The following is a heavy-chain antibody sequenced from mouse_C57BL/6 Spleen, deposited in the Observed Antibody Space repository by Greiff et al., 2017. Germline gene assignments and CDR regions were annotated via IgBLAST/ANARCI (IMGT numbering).Heavy chain of an antibody. J-gene: IGHJ4*01. CDR3: ARVGNYEDYAMDY. V-gene: IGHV1-19*01. Sequence: VQLKQSGPVLVKPGASVKMSCKASGYTFTDYYMNWVKQSHGKSLEWIGVINPYNGGTSYNQKFKGKATLTVDKSSSTAYMELNSLTSEDSAVYYCARVGNYEDYAMDYWGQGTSFTVSS. D-gene: IGHD2-1*01. CDR1: GYTFTDYY. CDR2: INPYNGGT.